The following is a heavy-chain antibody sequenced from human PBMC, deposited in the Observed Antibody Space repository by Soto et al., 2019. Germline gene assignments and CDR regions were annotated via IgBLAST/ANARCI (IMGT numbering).Heavy chain of an antibody. J-gene: IGHJ4*02. CDR3: SPALNF. Sequence: PGGSLRLSCAASGFTFTYAWMSWVRQAPGKGLEWVANINQDGSEKHYIDSVKGRFTISRDNAKNSLYLQMNSLTAEDSALYYCSPALNFWGQGTLVTVSS. D-gene: IGHD2-2*01. CDR2: INQDGSEK. CDR1: GFTFTYAW. V-gene: IGHV3-7*01.